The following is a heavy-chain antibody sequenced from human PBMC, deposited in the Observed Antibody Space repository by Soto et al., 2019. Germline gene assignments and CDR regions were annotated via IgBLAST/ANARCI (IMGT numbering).Heavy chain of an antibody. J-gene: IGHJ4*02. CDR1: GLAFSTFA. CDR2: ISVSGNDA. CDR3: ARDQLRPGILYSLGVLLPEYGL. Sequence: PGGSMRLSCAACGLAFSTFAMTWVRQAPGKGLEWVAAISVSGNDAYYADSVKGRFTISRDNSQNSVFLQMSSLRADDTAAYYCARDQLRPGILYSLGVLLPEYGLWGQGTLVTVSS. D-gene: IGHD3-22*01. V-gene: IGHV3-23*01.